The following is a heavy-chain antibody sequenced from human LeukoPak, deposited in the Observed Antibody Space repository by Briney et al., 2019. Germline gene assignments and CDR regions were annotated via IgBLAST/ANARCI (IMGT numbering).Heavy chain of an antibody. J-gene: IGHJ4*02. CDR2: IYTSGST. Sequence: SETLSLTCTVSGGSISIYYWSWIRQPAGKGLEWIWRIYTSGSTSYSPSLKSRVTMSVDTSKNQFSLKLSSVTAADTAVYYCARTLSSSWYKDWGQGTLVTVSS. CDR1: GGSISIYY. V-gene: IGHV4-4*07. D-gene: IGHD6-13*01. CDR3: ARTLSSSWYKD.